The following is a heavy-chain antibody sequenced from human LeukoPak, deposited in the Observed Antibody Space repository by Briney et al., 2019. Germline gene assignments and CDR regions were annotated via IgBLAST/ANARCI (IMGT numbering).Heavy chain of an antibody. CDR1: GYFISGGYY. Sequence: SETLSLTCTVSGYFISGGYYWGWIRQPPGKGLEWIGSIYHSGNTYYNPSLKSRVTISVDTSKNQISLKMSFVTAADTAVYYCARGLVGPKGWFDPWGQGTLVTVSS. V-gene: IGHV4-38-2*02. D-gene: IGHD1-26*01. CDR3: ARGLVGPKGWFDP. J-gene: IGHJ5*02. CDR2: IYHSGNT.